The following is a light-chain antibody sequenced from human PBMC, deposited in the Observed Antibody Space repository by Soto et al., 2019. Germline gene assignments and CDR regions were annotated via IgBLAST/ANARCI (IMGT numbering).Light chain of an antibody. J-gene: IGLJ2*01. CDR2: EVS. CDR3: TSYSRTYTLV. V-gene: IGLV2-14*01. CDR1: SSDIGGYSF. Sequence: QSALTQPASVSGSPGQSITISCTGTSSDIGGYSFVSWYQQHPGKTPKLVIYEVSNRPSGVSDRSSGSRSGNTASLTISGLQAEDEADFYCTSYSRTYTLVFGGGTKLTVL.